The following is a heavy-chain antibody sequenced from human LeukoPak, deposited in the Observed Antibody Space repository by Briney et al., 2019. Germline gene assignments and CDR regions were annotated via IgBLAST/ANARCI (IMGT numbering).Heavy chain of an antibody. CDR2: IWYDGSNK. CDR3: TRDFIVGADTVALDV. J-gene: IGHJ3*01. V-gene: IGHV3-33*01. Sequence: PGGSLRLSCAASGFTFSSYGMHWVRQAPDKGLGWEAVIWYDGSNKYYADSVKGRFTISSDNSKNTLYLQMNSLRAEDTAVYYCTRDFIVGADTVALDVWGQGTMVTVSS. D-gene: IGHD1-26*01. CDR1: GFTFSSYG.